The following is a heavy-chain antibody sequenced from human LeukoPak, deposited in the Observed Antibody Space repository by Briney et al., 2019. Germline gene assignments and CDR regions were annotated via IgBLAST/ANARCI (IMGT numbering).Heavy chain of an antibody. CDR3: ARGTIRVGATTEVSYYFDY. J-gene: IGHJ4*02. Sequence: ASVKVSCKVSGYTLTELSMHWVRQAPGQGLEWMGWINPNSGGTNYAQKFQGWVTMTRDTSISTAYMELSRLRSDDTAVYYCARGTIRVGATTEVSYYFDYWGQGTLVTVSS. CDR1: GYTLTELS. D-gene: IGHD1-26*01. CDR2: INPNSGGT. V-gene: IGHV1-2*04.